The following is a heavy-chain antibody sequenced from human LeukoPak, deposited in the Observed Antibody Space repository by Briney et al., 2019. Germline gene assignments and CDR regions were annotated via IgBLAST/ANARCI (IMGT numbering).Heavy chain of an antibody. CDR2: IYHSGST. CDR3: ARAHSKYSSGWYWDY. CDR1: GGSISSGGYY. J-gene: IGHJ4*02. Sequence: SETLSLTCTVSGGSISSGGYYWSWIRQPPGKGLEWIGYIYHSGSTYYNPSLKSRVTISVDRSKNQFSLKLSSVTAADTAVYYCARAHSKYSSGWYWDYWGQGTLVTVSS. D-gene: IGHD6-19*01. V-gene: IGHV4-30-2*01.